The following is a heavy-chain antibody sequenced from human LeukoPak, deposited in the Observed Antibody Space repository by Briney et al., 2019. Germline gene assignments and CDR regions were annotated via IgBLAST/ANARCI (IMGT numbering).Heavy chain of an antibody. CDR2: IYTSGST. J-gene: IGHJ6*03. CDR3: ARGVTMVRGVINPYYYYYMDV. CDR1: GGSISSYY. D-gene: IGHD3-10*01. Sequence: SETLSLTCTVSGGSISSYYWSWIRQPAGKGLEWIGRIYTSGSTNYNPSLKSRVTMSVDTSKNQFSLKLSSVTAADTAVYYCARGVTMVRGVINPYYYYYMDVWGKGTTVTVSS. V-gene: IGHV4-4*07.